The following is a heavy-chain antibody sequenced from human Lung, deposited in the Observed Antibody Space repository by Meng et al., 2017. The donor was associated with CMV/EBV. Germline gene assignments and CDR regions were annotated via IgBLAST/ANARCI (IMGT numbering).Heavy chain of an antibody. Sequence: GEXXTISCKGSGYSFTSYWIGWVRQMPGKGLEWMGIIYPGDSDTRYSPSFQGQVTISADKSISTAYLQWSSLKASDTAMYYCARQGITIFGVDYYYYYGMDVWXQGTTVTVSS. CDR2: IYPGDSDT. CDR3: ARQGITIFGVDYYYYYGMDV. D-gene: IGHD3-3*01. V-gene: IGHV5-51*01. J-gene: IGHJ6*02. CDR1: GYSFTSYW.